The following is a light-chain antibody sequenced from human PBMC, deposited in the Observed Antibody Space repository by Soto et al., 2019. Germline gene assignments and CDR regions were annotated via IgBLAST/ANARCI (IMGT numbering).Light chain of an antibody. V-gene: IGKV1-39*01. Sequence: DIQMTQSPSSLSASVGDRVTITCRASQPVSSYLNWYQQKPGKAPKLLIYAASSLQSGVPSRFSGSGSGTDFTLTISSVQSEDFATYYCQQTYSARFTFGPGTKVNIK. J-gene: IGKJ3*01. CDR1: QPVSSY. CDR3: QQTYSARFT. CDR2: AAS.